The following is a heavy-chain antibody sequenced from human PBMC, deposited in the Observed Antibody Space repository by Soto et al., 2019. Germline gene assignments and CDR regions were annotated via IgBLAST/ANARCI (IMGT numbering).Heavy chain of an antibody. J-gene: IGHJ5*02. CDR1: GFSFTNND. V-gene: IGHV1-8*01. D-gene: IGHD3-16*01. CDR2: MNPGSGDT. CDR3: ARMETFGSLNWFDP. Sequence: ASVKVSCKASGFSFTNNDVSWVRQATGQGLEWMGWMNPGSGDTGYAQKFQGRVTMTRDISIATAYMELSSLRSDDTAIYYCARMETFGSLNWFDPWGQGTLVTVS.